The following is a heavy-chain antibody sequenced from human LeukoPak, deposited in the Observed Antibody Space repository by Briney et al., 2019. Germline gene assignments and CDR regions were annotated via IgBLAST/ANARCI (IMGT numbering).Heavy chain of an antibody. Sequence: PSETLSLTCAVYGGSFSGYYWSWIRQPPGKGLEWIGEINHSGSTNYNPSLKSRVTISVDTSKNQFSLKLSSVTAADTAVYYCARGYYDFWSGYNTWGQGTLVTVSS. V-gene: IGHV4-34*01. CDR3: ARGYYDFWSGYNT. CDR2: INHSGST. CDR1: GGSFSGYY. J-gene: IGHJ4*02. D-gene: IGHD3-3*01.